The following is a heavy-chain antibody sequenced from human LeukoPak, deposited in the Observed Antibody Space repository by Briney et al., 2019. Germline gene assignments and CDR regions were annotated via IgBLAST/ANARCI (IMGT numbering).Heavy chain of an antibody. D-gene: IGHD3-16*01. Sequence: SVKDSCKASGGTFSRQIISWVRQAPGQGLEGMGKIIPGVDIKKYSQKFQGRVTIIADKSTSTASLDLSSLRSDDTAISYCAREMRSYGWGYSDYWGQGTLVTVSS. CDR3: AREMRSYGWGYSDY. CDR1: GGTFSRQI. V-gene: IGHV1-69*04. J-gene: IGHJ4*02. CDR2: IIPGVDIK.